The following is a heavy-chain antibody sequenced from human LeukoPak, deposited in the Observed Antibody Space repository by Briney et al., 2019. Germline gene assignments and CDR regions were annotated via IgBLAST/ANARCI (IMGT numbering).Heavy chain of an antibody. V-gene: IGHV1-2*02. CDR3: ARSPGDFWSGYYMANYFDY. CDR2: INPNSGGT. Sequence: ASVKVSCKASGYTFTVYYMHWVRQAPGQGLEWMGWINPNSGGTNYAQKFQGRVTMTRDTSISTVYMELSRLRSDDTAVYYCARSPGDFWSGYYMANYFDYWGQGTLVTVSS. J-gene: IGHJ4*02. D-gene: IGHD3-3*01. CDR1: GYTFTVYY.